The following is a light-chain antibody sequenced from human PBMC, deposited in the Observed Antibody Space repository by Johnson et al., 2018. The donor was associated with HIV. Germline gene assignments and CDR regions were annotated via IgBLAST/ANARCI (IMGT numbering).Light chain of an antibody. CDR2: ENN. V-gene: IGLV1-51*02. CDR1: SSNIGNHY. J-gene: IGLJ1*01. CDR3: STWDSSLSAPYV. Sequence: QSVLTQPPSVSAAPGQKVTISCSGSSSNIGNHYVSWYQHLPGTAPKLLIFENNKRPSGIPDRFSGSKSGTSATLGITGLQTGDEADYYCSTWDSSLSAPYVFGTGTKVTVL.